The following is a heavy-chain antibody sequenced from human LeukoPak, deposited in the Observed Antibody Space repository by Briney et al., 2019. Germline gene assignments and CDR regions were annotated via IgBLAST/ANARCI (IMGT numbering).Heavy chain of an antibody. CDR1: GGSFSGYY. Sequence: SETLSLTCAVYGGSFSGYYWSWMRQPPGKGPEWIGEINHSGSTNYNPSLKSRVTISVDTSKNQFSLKLSSVTAAYTAVYYCSSHVEMATINVGYFGYWGQGTLVTVSS. V-gene: IGHV4-34*01. D-gene: IGHD5-24*01. J-gene: IGHJ4*02. CDR3: SSHVEMATINVGYFGY. CDR2: INHSGST.